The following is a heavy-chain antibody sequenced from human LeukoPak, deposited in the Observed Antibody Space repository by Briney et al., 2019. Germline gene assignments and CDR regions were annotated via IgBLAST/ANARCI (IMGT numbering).Heavy chain of an antibody. CDR1: GGTFSSYA. CDR2: IIPIFGTA. V-gene: IGHV1-69*13. D-gene: IGHD3-10*01. Sequence: APVKVSCKPSGGTFSSYAISWVRQAPGQGREWMGGIIPIFGTANYAQKFQGRVTITADESTSTAYMELSSLRSEDTAVYYCARGMVRGAADYWGQGTLVTVSS. J-gene: IGHJ4*02. CDR3: ARGMVRGAADY.